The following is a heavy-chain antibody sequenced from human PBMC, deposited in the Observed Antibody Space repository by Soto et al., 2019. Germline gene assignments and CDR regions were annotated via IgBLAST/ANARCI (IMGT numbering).Heavy chain of an antibody. CDR3: ARLRGDYFDY. CDR1: GFTFNTYW. Sequence: HPGGSLRLSCATSGFTFNTYWMTWVRQAPGKGLEWLANIKEDGSETHSLDSVKGRFAISRDNSKNSLYLQMNSLRAEDTAVYYCARLRGDYFDYWGQGTLVTVSS. J-gene: IGHJ4*02. V-gene: IGHV3-7*01. CDR2: IKEDGSET.